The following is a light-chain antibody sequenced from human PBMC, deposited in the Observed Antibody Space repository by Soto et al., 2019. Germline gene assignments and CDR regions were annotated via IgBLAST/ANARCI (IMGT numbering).Light chain of an antibody. CDR2: AAS. CDR1: QSVSSTY. V-gene: IGKV3-20*01. CDR3: QKYGSSPPYT. J-gene: IGKJ2*01. Sequence: EILLTQSPGTLSLSPGERATLSCRASQSVSSTYLAWYQQKPGQAPRVLIYAASSRATGIPDRFSGSGSGTDFTLTISRLEREDFAVYYCQKYGSSPPYTFGQGTTLEIK.